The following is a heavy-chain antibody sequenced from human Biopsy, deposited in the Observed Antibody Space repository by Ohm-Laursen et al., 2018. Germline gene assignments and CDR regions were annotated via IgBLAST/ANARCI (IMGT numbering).Heavy chain of an antibody. V-gene: IGHV1-2*02. CDR3: ARRTWDN. CDR1: GYTFIDYY. Sequence: GASVTASCQAYGYTFIDYYIHWVRQAPGQGLEWMGWINPNSGGTKYAQKFQGRVTMAGDTSITTVHMELRNLRSDDTAVYYWARRTWDNWGLGTLITVSS. CDR2: INPNSGGT. J-gene: IGHJ4*02.